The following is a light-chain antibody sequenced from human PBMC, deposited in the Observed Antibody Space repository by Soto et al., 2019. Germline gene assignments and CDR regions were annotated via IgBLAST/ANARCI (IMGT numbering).Light chain of an antibody. Sequence: QSVLTQPPSVSGAPGQMVTISCTGSSSNIGAGYDVHWYQHLPGTAPRLLIYGNTNRPSGVPDRFSGSKSGTSASLAITGLQAEEEADYYCQSYDSSLKNVFGTGTKLTVL. V-gene: IGLV1-40*01. CDR1: SSNIGAGYD. J-gene: IGLJ1*01. CDR3: QSYDSSLKNV. CDR2: GNT.